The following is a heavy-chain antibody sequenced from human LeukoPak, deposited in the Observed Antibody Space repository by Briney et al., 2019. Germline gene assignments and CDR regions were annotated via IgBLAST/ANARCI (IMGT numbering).Heavy chain of an antibody. CDR1: AFTFSSFG. Sequence: GGSLRLSCAASAFTFSSFGVHWVRQAPGKGLEWVAVIWYDGSNKYYADSVEGRFTISRDNSKNTLYLQMNSLRAEDTAVYYCARDRETWYFDFWGQGTLVTVSS. V-gene: IGHV3-33*01. CDR2: IWYDGSNK. CDR3: ARDRETWYFDF. J-gene: IGHJ4*02.